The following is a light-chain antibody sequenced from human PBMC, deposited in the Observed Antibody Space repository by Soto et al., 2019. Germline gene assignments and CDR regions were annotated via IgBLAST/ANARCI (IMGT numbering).Light chain of an antibody. CDR2: GAS. Sequence: EIVMTQSPATLSVSPGERATLSCRASQSVGSNLAWYQQKPGQAPRLLIYGASTRATGIPARFSGSGSGAEFTLTLSSLQSEDFAVYYCQQYNSFLTFGGGTKVEIK. J-gene: IGKJ4*01. V-gene: IGKV3-15*01. CDR3: QQYNSFLT. CDR1: QSVGSN.